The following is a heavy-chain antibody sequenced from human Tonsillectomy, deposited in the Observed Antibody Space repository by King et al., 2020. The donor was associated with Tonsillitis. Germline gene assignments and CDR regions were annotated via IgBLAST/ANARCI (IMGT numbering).Heavy chain of an antibody. Sequence: VQLVESGGGLVQPGGSLRLSCAASGFTSSSYWMHWVRQAPGKGLVWVSRINSDGSSTSYADSVKGRFTISRDNAKNTLFLQMNSLRAEDTAVYYCARGGQYSYGHFDYWGQGTLVTVSS. D-gene: IGHD5-18*01. J-gene: IGHJ4*02. CDR3: ARGGQYSYGHFDY. CDR2: INSDGSST. V-gene: IGHV3-74*01. CDR1: GFTSSSYW.